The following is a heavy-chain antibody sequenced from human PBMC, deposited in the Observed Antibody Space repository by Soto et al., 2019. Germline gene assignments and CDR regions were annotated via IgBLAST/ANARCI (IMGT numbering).Heavy chain of an antibody. CDR1: GYTFTGYY. V-gene: IGHV1-2*02. D-gene: IGHD4-17*01. J-gene: IGHJ3*02. CDR3: ARATQYYGAFDI. CDR2: VNPNSGGT. Sequence: ASLNVSRKASGYTFTGYYMHWLRQTPGQGLEWMGWVNPNSGGTNYAQKFQGRVTMTRDTSISTAYMELSRLRSDDTAVYYCARATQYYGAFDIWGQGTMVTVSS.